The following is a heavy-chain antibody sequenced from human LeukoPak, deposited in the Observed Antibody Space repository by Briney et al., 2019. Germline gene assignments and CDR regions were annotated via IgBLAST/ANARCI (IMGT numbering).Heavy chain of an antibody. D-gene: IGHD2-8*01. CDR1: GVSISNTNW. CDR3: SRENGAFSPFGY. Sequence: PSETLSLTCTVSGVSISNTNWWSWVRQPPGQGLEWIGEISLTGLTHYNPSLESRVTVSLDKSKNQLSLNLTSVTAADTAVYYCSRENGAFSPFGYWGQGTLVTVSS. J-gene: IGHJ4*02. CDR2: ISLTGLT. V-gene: IGHV4-4*02.